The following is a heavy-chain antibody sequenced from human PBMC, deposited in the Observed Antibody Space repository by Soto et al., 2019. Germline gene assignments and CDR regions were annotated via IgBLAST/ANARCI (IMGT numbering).Heavy chain of an antibody. CDR1: GYTLSVLS. CDR3: ATVIRGYCSGGSCWNWFDP. V-gene: IGHV1-24*01. D-gene: IGHD2-15*01. CDR2: FDPEDGET. J-gene: IGHJ5*02. Sequence: GASVNVSCKISGYTLSVLSMHLVRQAPGKGLEWMGGFDPEDGETIYAQKFQGRVTMTEDTSTDTAYMELSSLRSEDTAVYYCATVIRGYCSGGSCWNWFDPWGQGTLVTVSS.